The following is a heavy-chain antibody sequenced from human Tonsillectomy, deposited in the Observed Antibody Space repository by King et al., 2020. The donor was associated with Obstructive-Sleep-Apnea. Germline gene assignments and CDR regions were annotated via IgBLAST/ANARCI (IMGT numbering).Heavy chain of an antibody. D-gene: IGHD3-22*01. CDR2: IYYGGSS. J-gene: IGHJ3*02. CDR1: GGSISSGGYY. V-gene: IGHV4-31*03. Sequence: VQLQESGPGLVKPSQTLSLTCTVSGGSISSGGYYWSWIRQQPGQGLEWIGYIYYGGSSYYNPSLKSRVTISVDTSKNQFSLKLSSVTAADTAVFYCARDIDNSGNGHFDIWGQGTLVTVSS. CDR3: ARDIDNSGNGHFDI.